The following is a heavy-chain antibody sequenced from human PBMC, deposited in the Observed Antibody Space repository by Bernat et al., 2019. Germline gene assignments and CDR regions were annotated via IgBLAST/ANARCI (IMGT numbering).Heavy chain of an antibody. CDR1: GFTFSDYY. D-gene: IGHD3-3*01. Sequence: QVQLVESGGGLVKPGGSLRLSCAASGFTFSDYYMNWIRQAPGKGLEWVSYMSSSGSYTNYADSVKGRFTISRDNAKNSLFLQMNSLRAEDTALYYCARGVADYDFWSGYHDYWGQGTLVIVSS. V-gene: IGHV3-11*06. CDR2: MSSSGSYT. CDR3: ARGVADYDFWSGYHDY. J-gene: IGHJ4*02.